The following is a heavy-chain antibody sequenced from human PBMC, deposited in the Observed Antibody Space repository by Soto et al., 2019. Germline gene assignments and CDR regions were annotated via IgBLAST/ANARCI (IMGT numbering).Heavy chain of an antibody. CDR2: CVSNDSFA. V-gene: IGHV5-10-1*01. Sequence: GEALKISCQAFEYSLRIYLISLVREEPGAGLGWMWGCVSNDSFASYSPSLEWHVSISFDKSTNVVYLHWRSLSASDTGIYYCEQHQSGSGNSNFNFWGPGTPVTVSS. J-gene: IGHJ4*02. CDR3: EQHQSGSGNSNFNF. D-gene: IGHD3-10*01. CDR1: EYSLRIYL.